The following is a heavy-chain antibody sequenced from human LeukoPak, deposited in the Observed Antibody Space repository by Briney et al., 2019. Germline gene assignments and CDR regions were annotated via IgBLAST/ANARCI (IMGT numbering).Heavy chain of an antibody. D-gene: IGHD3-10*01. Sequence: GGSLRLSCAASGFTFSSYAMSWVRQAPGKGVEWVSAISGSGGSTYYADSVKGRFTISRDNSKNTLYLQMNSLRAEDTAVYYCAKDKREGYHGSGSYWDYWGQGTLVTVSS. CDR3: AKDKREGYHGSGSYWDY. J-gene: IGHJ4*02. V-gene: IGHV3-23*01. CDR2: ISGSGGST. CDR1: GFTFSSYA.